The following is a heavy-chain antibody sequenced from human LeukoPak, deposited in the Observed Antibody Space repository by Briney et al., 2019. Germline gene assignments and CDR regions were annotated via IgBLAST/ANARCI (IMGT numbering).Heavy chain of an antibody. CDR2: ISGSSSYI. CDR1: GFTFSSYS. V-gene: IGHV3-21*01. J-gene: IGHJ4*02. Sequence: PGGSLRLSCAASGFTFSSYSMNWVRQAPGKGLEWVSSISGSSSYIYYADSLKGRFTISRDNAKNSLYLQMNSLRAEDTAVYYCARAGYSYGPRAFDNWGQGTLVTVSS. CDR3: ARAGYSYGPRAFDN. D-gene: IGHD5-18*01.